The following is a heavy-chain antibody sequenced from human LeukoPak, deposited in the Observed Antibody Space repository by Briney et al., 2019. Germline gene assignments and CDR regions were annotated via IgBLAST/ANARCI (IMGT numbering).Heavy chain of an antibody. D-gene: IGHD6-13*01. V-gene: IGHV1-69*13. Sequence: ASVKVSCKASGGTFSSYAISWVRQAPGQGLEWMGGIIPIFGTANYAQKFQGRVTITADESTSTAYMELSSLRSEDTAVYYCARVAAAPDYYYGMDVWGQGTTVTVSS. J-gene: IGHJ6*02. CDR3: ARVAAAPDYYYGMDV. CDR1: GGTFSSYA. CDR2: IIPIFGTA.